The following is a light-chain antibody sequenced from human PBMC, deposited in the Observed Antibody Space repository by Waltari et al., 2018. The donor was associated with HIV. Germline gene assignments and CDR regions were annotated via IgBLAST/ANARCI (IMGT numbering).Light chain of an antibody. CDR2: GAS. CDR3: QKYNNAPRVT. Sequence: DIQMTQSPSSLSASVGDRVTITCRASQGISNYLAWYQQKPGKVPKLLIYGASTLQSGVPSRFSDSGSGADFTLTISSLQPEDVATYYCQKYNNAPRVTFGPGTKVDYK. J-gene: IGKJ3*01. CDR1: QGISNY. V-gene: IGKV1-27*01.